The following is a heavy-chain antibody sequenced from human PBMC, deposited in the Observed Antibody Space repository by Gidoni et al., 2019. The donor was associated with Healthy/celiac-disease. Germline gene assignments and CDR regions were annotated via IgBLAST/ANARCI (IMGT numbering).Heavy chain of an antibody. D-gene: IGHD6-13*01. CDR2: IYYSGST. J-gene: IGHJ4*02. V-gene: IGHV4-39*01. CDR3: ARRIAAAGPFDY. CDR1: GGSLSSSSYY. Sequence: QLQLQESGPGLVKPSETLSLTCTVSGGSLSSSSYYWGWIRQPPGKGLEWIGSIYYSGSTYYNPSLKSRVTISVDTSKNQFSLKLSSVTAADTAVYYCARRIAAAGPFDYWGQGTLVTVSS.